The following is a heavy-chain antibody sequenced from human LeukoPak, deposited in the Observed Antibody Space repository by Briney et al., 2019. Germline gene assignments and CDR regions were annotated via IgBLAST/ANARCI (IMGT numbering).Heavy chain of an antibody. D-gene: IGHD1-14*01. CDR3: VRTFRTSAFFMRDYHYYYYMDV. J-gene: IGHJ6*03. Sequence: GGSLRLSCEASGFTFSRYWMHWVRQAPGKGLVWVSRINSDGSRTTYADSVKGRFTISRDNAKNTLYLQMNSLRAEDTAVYYCVRTFRTSAFFMRDYHYYYYMDVWGKGTTVTVSS. V-gene: IGHV3-74*01. CDR2: INSDGSRT. CDR1: GFTFSRYW.